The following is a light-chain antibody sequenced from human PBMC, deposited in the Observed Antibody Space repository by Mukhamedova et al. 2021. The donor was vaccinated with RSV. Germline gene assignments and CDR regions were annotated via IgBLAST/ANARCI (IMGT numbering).Light chain of an antibody. J-gene: IGKJ4*01. Sequence: WYQRRVHGKAPKLLIHSASTLESGVPSRFRGSESGTDFTLTISNLQPEDAATYYCQQANTFSVTFGGGTKVEI. V-gene: IGKV1D-12*01. CDR3: QQANTFSVT. CDR2: SAS.